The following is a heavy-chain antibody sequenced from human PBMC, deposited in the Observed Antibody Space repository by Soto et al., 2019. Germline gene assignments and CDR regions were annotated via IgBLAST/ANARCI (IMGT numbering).Heavy chain of an antibody. CDR3: ARAPDYYDSSGSLGNYYYGMDV. Sequence: SETLSLTCFVSGGSISSGDYYWSWIRQPPGKGLEWIGYIYYSGSTYYNPSLKSRVTISVYTSKNQFSLKLSSVTAADTAVYYCARAPDYYDSSGSLGNYYYGMDVWGQGTTVTISS. CDR2: IYYSGST. CDR1: GGSISSGDYY. J-gene: IGHJ6*02. D-gene: IGHD3-22*01. V-gene: IGHV4-30-4*01.